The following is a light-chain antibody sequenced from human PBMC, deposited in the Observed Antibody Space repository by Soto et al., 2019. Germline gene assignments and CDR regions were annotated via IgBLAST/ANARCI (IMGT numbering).Light chain of an antibody. Sequence: DIQMTQSPSSLSASVGDRVTITCRASQAINNYLAWYQQKPGKVPTLLISAASTLQSGVPSRVSGSGSGTDFTLTISSLQPEDVATYYCQKFNAVPTFGGGTKVEI. J-gene: IGKJ4*01. V-gene: IGKV1-27*01. CDR1: QAINNY. CDR2: AAS. CDR3: QKFNAVPT.